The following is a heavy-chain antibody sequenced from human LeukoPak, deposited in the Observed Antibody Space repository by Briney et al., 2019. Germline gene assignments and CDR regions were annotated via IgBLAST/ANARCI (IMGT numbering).Heavy chain of an antibody. D-gene: IGHD3-9*01. CDR1: GYTFTSYG. V-gene: IGHV1-18*01. CDR3: ARDWYYDILTGYRFDY. J-gene: IGHJ4*02. Sequence: GASVKVSCKASGYTFTSYGISWVRQAPGQGLEWMGWISAYNGNTNYAQKLQGRVTMTTDTSTSTAYMELRSLRSDDTAVYYCARDWYYDILTGYRFDYWGQGTLVTVSS. CDR2: ISAYNGNT.